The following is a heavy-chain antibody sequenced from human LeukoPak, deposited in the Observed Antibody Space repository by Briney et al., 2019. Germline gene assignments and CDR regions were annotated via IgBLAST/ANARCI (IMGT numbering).Heavy chain of an antibody. V-gene: IGHV3-23*01. CDR2: ISGSGGST. CDR3: AKSEGYSYGSGYAFDI. Sequence: GGSLRLSCAASGFAFSSYAMSWVRQAPGRGLEWVSAISGSGGSTYYADSVKGRFTISRDSSKNTLYLQMNSLRAEDTAVYYCAKSEGYSYGSGYAFDIWGQGTRVTVSS. CDR1: GFAFSSYA. J-gene: IGHJ3*02. D-gene: IGHD5-18*01.